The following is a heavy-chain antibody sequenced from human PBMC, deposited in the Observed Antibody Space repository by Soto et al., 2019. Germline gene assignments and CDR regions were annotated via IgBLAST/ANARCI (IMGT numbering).Heavy chain of an antibody. CDR1: GGSISSGDYY. J-gene: IGHJ4*02. CDR2: IYYSGST. Sequence: QVQLQESGPGLVKPSQTLSLTCTVSGGSISSGDYYWSWIRQPPGKGLEWIGYIYYSGSTYYNPSPKRRVTISVDTVKKQFSLKVGLGDAAGTAGYYCARVWVQYYDSSGPFDYWGQGTLVTVSS. V-gene: IGHV4-30-4*01. CDR3: ARVWVQYYDSSGPFDY. D-gene: IGHD3-22*01.